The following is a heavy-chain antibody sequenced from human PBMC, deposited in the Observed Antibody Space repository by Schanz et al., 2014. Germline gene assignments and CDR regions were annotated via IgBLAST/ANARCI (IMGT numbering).Heavy chain of an antibody. CDR1: GFTFSGSV. CDR2: ISYDGRNK. J-gene: IGHJ6*02. D-gene: IGHD3-22*01. Sequence: VQLVESGGGLVQPGGSLRLSCVASGFTFSGSVMHWVRQAPGKGLEWVAVISYDGRNKYFADSVKGRFTISRDNSKNTLFLQVNSLRAEDTAVYYCAKDHFGHYDSSGCSDCYYYGMDVWGQGTTVTVSS. CDR3: AKDHFGHYDSSGCSDCYYYGMDV. V-gene: IGHV3-30*18.